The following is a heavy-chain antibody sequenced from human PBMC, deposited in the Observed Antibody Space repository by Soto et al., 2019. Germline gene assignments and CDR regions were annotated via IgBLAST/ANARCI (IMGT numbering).Heavy chain of an antibody. CDR2: IYYSGST. J-gene: IGHJ4*02. CDR1: GGSISSYY. V-gene: IGHV4-59*08. D-gene: IGHD6-13*01. Sequence: SETLSLTCTVSGGSISSYYWSWIRQPPGKGLEWIGYIYYSGSTNYNPSLKSRVTISVDTSKNQFSLKLSSVTAADTAVYYCARYRIVAAALDYWGQGTLVTVSS. CDR3: ARYRIVAAALDY.